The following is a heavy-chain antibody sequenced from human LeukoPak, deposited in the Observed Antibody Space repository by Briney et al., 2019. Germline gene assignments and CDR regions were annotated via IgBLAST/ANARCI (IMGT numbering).Heavy chain of an antibody. CDR2: ISSSGSFI. D-gene: IGHD3-10*02. CDR3: AELGITMIGGV. J-gene: IGHJ6*04. CDR1: GFTVSSNY. V-gene: IGHV3-11*04. Sequence: GGSLRLSCAASGFTVSSNYMSWIRQAPGKGLEWVSYISSSGSFIYYADSVKGRFTISRDNAKSSLDLQMNSLRAEDTAVYYCAELGITMIGGVWGKGTTVTISS.